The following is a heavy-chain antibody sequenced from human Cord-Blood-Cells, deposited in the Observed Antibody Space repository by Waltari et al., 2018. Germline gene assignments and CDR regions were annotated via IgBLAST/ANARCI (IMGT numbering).Heavy chain of an antibody. V-gene: IGHV5-51*01. CDR3: ARLEMYSSSWFDY. D-gene: IGHD6-13*01. J-gene: IGHJ4*02. CDR2: IYPGDSDT. Sequence: EVQLVQSGAEVKMPGESLKISCKGSGYSFTTYLIGSVRQMPGKGLEWMGIIYPGDSDTRYSPSCQGQVTISADKSISTAYLQWSSLKASDTAMYYCARLEMYSSSWFDYWGQGTLVTVSS. CDR1: GYSFTTYL.